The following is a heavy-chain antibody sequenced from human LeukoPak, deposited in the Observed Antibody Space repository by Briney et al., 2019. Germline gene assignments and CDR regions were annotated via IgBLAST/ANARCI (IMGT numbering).Heavy chain of an antibody. J-gene: IGHJ5*02. CDR3: ARAVTTSDPYNWFDP. Sequence: ASVKVSCKASGYTFTSYYMHWVRQAPGQGLEWMGIINPSGGSTSYAQKFQGRVTMTRDMSTSTVYMELSSLRSEDTAVYYCARAVTTSDPYNWFDPWGQGTLVTVSS. V-gene: IGHV1-46*01. D-gene: IGHD4-17*01. CDR2: INPSGGST. CDR1: GYTFTSYY.